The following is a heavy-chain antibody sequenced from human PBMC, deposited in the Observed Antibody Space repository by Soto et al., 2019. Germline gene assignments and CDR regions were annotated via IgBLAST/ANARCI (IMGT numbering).Heavy chain of an antibody. CDR1: GFTFSSYS. CDR2: ISSSSSTI. Sequence: ASVKVSCAASGFTFSSYSMNWVRQAPGKGLEWVSYISSSSSTIYYADSVKGRFTISRDNAKNSLYLQMNSLRAEDTAVYYCARDDYGPFDYWGQGTLVTVSS. D-gene: IGHD4-17*01. V-gene: IGHV3-48*01. J-gene: IGHJ4*02. CDR3: ARDDYGPFDY.